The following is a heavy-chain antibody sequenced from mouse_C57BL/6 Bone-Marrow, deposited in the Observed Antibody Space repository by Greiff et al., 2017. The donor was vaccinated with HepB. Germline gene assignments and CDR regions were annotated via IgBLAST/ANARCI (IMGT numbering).Heavy chain of an antibody. V-gene: IGHV3-6*01. CDR1: GYSITSGYY. D-gene: IGHD1-1*01. Sequence: EVQLQQSGPGLVKPSQSLSLTCSVTGYSITSGYYWNWIRQFPGNKLEWMGYISYDGSNNYNPSLKNRISITRDTSKNQFFLKLNSVTTEDTATYYCARNKTRNYYGSSYWYFDVWGTGTTVTVSS. CDR2: ISYDGSN. J-gene: IGHJ1*03. CDR3: ARNKTRNYYGSSYWYFDV.